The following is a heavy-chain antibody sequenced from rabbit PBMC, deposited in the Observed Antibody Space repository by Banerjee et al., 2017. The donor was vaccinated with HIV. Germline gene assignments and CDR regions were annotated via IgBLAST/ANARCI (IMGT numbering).Heavy chain of an antibody. CDR3: ARSAGNSYQGWLDL. Sequence: QEQLEESGGGLVKPEGSLTLTCTASGFSFSNSYYMCWVRQAPGKGLEWIACIYTGSGSTYYASWAKGRFTISKTSSTTVTLQMTSLTAADTATYFCARSAGNSYQGWLDLWGPGTLVTVS. V-gene: IGHV1S45*01. D-gene: IGHD8-1*01. CDR1: GFSFSNSYY. J-gene: IGHJ5*01. CDR2: IYTGSGST.